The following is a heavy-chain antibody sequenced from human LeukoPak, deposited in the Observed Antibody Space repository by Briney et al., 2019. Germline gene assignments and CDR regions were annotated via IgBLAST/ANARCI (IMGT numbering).Heavy chain of an antibody. V-gene: IGHV3-48*03. CDR3: ARGDYYGSGSYPH. J-gene: IGHJ4*02. CDR2: ISSSGSTI. D-gene: IGHD3-10*01. CDR1: GFTFSSYE. Sequence: PGGSLRLSCAASGFTFSSYEMNWVRQAPGKGLEWVSYISSSGSTIYYADSVKGRFTISRDNAKNSLYLQMNSLRAEDKAVYYCARGDYYGSGSYPHWGQGTLVTVSS.